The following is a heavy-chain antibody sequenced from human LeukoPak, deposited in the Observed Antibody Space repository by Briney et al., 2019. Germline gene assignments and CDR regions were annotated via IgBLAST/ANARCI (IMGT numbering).Heavy chain of an antibody. D-gene: IGHD1-14*01. V-gene: IGHV4-39*07. J-gene: IGHJ5*02. CDR2: IDYGGST. CDR1: GGSISSGGYY. Sequence: PSETLSLTCTVSGGSISSGGYYWSWIRQHPGKGLEWIGSIDYGGSTYYNPSLKSRVTISVDTSKNQFSLRLNSVTAADTAVYYCARVSEPNWFDPWGQGTLVTVSS. CDR3: ARVSEPNWFDP.